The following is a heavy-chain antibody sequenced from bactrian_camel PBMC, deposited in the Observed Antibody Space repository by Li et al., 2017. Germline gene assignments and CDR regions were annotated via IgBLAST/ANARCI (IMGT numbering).Heavy chain of an antibody. Sequence: HVQLVESGGGLVQPGGSLRLSCAVSGYTYSSHCLGWFRQTPGKDREGVAAIDTDGSTGYIDSVKGRFTISRDNGKNTLFLQLNSLKTEDTAMYYCAKDLFLDDRAPKVFGSWGQGTQVTVS. D-gene: IGHD2*01. CDR3: AKDLFLDDRAPKVFGS. J-gene: IGHJ4*01. V-gene: IGHV3S1*01. CDR1: GYTYSSHC. CDR2: IDTDGST.